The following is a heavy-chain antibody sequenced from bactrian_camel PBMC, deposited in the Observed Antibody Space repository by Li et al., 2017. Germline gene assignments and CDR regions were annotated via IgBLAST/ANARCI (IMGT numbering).Heavy chain of an antibody. V-gene: IGHV3S10*01. D-gene: IGHD3*01. Sequence: VQLVESGGGLVQPGASLRLSCVASGFYFSSYYMNWFRHHPGKGLEWVSSIDKDDRAIYANSVKGRFTTSRDNAKNTVYLQMNSLKSEDTALYFCATGEGFDCSRAYCSLHYWGQGTQVTVS. CDR1: GFYFSSYY. CDR3: ATGEGFDCSRAYCSLHY. CDR2: IDKDDRA. J-gene: IGHJ4*01.